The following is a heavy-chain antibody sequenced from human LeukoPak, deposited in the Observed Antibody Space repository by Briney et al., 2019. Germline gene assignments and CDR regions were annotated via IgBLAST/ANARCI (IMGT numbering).Heavy chain of an antibody. CDR2: IIPIFGTA. J-gene: IGHJ4*02. CDR3: ARVRWGSSHFDY. CDR1: GGTFSSYA. V-gene: IGHV1-69*05. Sequence: ASVKVSCKASGGTFSSYAISWVRQAPGQGLEWMGGIIPIFGTANYAQKFQGRVTITTDESTSTAYMELSSLRSEDTAVYYCARVRWGSSHFDYWGQGTLVTVSS. D-gene: IGHD3-16*01.